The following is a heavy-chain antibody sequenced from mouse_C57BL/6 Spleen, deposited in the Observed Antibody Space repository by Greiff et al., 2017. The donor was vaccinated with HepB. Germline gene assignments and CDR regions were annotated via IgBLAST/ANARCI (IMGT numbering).Heavy chain of an antibody. CDR1: GFTFTDYY. J-gene: IGHJ4*01. Sequence: EVKLMESGGGLVQPGGSLSLSCAASGFTFTDYYMSWVRQPPGKALEWLGFIRNKANGYTTEYSASVKGRFTISRDNSQSILYLQMNALRAEDSATYYWARYNYYGSSPYAMDYWGQGTSVTVSS. CDR3: ARYNYYGSSPYAMDY. D-gene: IGHD1-1*01. CDR2: IRNKANGYTT. V-gene: IGHV7-3*01.